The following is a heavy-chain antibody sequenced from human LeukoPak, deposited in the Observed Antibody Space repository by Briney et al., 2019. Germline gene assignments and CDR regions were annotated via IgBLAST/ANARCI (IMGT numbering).Heavy chain of an antibody. J-gene: IGHJ6*03. V-gene: IGHV3-23*01. CDR1: GFTFSSYG. CDR3: ANLVATSYYYMDV. Sequence: GGSLRLSCAASGFTFSSYGMSWVRQAPGKGLEWVSAISGSGGSTYYADSVKGRFTISRDNSKNTLYLQMNSLRAEDTAVYYCANLVATSYYYMDVWGKGTTVTVSS. D-gene: IGHD5-12*01. CDR2: ISGSGGST.